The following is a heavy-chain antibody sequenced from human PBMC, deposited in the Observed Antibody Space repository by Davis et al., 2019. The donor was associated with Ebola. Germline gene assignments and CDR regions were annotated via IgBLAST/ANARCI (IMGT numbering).Heavy chain of an antibody. CDR2: IKQDGSEK. CDR1: GFTFSSYW. CDR3: AKGDLLRN. Sequence: GESLKISCAASGFTFSSYWMSWVRQAPGKGLEWVANIKQDGSEKYYADSVKGRFTISRDNSKNTLYLQMNSLRAEDTAVYYCAKGDLLRNWGQGTLVTVSS. J-gene: IGHJ4*02. V-gene: IGHV3-7*01. D-gene: IGHD3-16*01.